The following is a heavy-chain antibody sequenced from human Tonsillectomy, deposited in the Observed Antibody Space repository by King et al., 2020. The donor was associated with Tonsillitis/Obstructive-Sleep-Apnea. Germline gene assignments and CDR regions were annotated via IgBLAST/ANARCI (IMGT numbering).Heavy chain of an antibody. CDR1: GFSFSNYA. D-gene: IGHD5-24*01. V-gene: IGHV3-48*03. J-gene: IGHJ3*02. Sequence: EVQLVESGGGLVQPGGSRRLSCAASGFSFSNYAMNWVRQAPGKGLEWVSYISTSGSKKFYADSVKGRFTISRDNAKNSLYLQMNRLRVEDTAVYYCARDRDNDGLNDAFDIWGQGTMVTVSS. CDR3: ARDRDNDGLNDAFDI. CDR2: ISTSGSKK.